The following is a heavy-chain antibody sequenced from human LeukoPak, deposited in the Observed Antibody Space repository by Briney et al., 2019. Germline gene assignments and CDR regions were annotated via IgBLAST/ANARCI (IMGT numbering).Heavy chain of an antibody. Sequence: PGGSLRLSCAASGFTFTSYGMHWVRQAPGKGLEWVAIIWYDGSNKYYADSVKGRFTISRDNSKKTLYLQMNSRRAGDTAVYYCARGAYYDSSGPIDYWGQGTLVTVSS. CDR2: IWYDGSNK. CDR1: GFTFTSYG. CDR3: ARGAYYDSSGPIDY. J-gene: IGHJ4*02. V-gene: IGHV3-33*01. D-gene: IGHD3-22*01.